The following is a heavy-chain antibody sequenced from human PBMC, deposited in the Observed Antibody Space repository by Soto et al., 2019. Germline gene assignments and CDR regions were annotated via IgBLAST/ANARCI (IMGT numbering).Heavy chain of an antibody. V-gene: IGHV3-7*03. Sequence: EGQLVESGGGLVQPGESLRPSCAGSGFTFNSYWMSWVRQAPGKGLEWVAKVQQDGSEKYYVDSVKGRFTISRDNAKNSVYLQMNSLRVEDTAVYYCARGGLHRSGYEYYYYYYGLDVWGQGTTVTVAS. CDR1: GFTFNSYW. CDR2: VQQDGSEK. CDR3: ARGGLHRSGYEYYYYYYGLDV. D-gene: IGHD5-12*01. J-gene: IGHJ6*02.